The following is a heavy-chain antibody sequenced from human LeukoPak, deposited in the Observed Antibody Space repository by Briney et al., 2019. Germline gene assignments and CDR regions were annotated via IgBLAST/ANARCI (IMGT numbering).Heavy chain of an antibody. CDR2: IYYSGST. D-gene: IGHD5-12*01. Sequence: SETLSLTCTVSGGSISSYYWSWIRQPPGKGLEWIGYIYYSGSTNYNPSLKSRVTISVDTSKNQFSLKLSSVTAADTAVYYCARAVTYGGYVRYWGQGTLVTVSS. CDR3: ARAVTYGGYVRY. CDR1: GGSISSYY. J-gene: IGHJ4*02. V-gene: IGHV4-59*01.